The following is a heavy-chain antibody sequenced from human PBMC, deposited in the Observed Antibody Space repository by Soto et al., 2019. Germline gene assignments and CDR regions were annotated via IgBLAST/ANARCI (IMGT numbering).Heavy chain of an antibody. J-gene: IGHJ4*02. Sequence: QVQMVESGGGFVKPGGSLRLSCAASGFTFSDYYMSWIRQAPGQGLEWVSYISNSGSYTAYADSVKGRFTISRDNAKKSLYLQMNSLRVDDTAVYYCARDASTTLLGPFDYWGQGSLVTVSS. CDR2: ISNSGSYT. D-gene: IGHD7-27*01. CDR1: GFTFSDYY. CDR3: ARDASTTLLGPFDY. V-gene: IGHV3-11*06.